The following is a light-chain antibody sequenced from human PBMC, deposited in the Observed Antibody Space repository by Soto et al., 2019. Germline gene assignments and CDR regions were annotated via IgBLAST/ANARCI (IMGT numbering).Light chain of an antibody. V-gene: IGKV3-15*01. J-gene: IGKJ1*01. CDR1: QNIYSN. CDR2: RAS. CDR3: HQYHNLWA. Sequence: IVMPESPAPMSVSPGARATRPCRASQNIYSNVAWYQQRPGQAPRLLIYRASTRATGIPARFSGSGSGTEFTLSISRLQSEEFTVYSCHQYHNLWAFGQGTQGDIK.